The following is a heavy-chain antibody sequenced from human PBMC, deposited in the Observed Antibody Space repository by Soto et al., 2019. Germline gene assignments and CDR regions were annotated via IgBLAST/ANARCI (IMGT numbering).Heavy chain of an antibody. CDR2: INPNGGST. CDR1: GYSFSNYG. V-gene: IGHV1-46*01. D-gene: IGHD6-13*01. J-gene: IGHJ6*02. Sequence: ASVKVSCKASGYSFSNYGMSWVRQAPGQALEWMGMINPNGGSTSYAQKFQGRVTMTRDTSTSTVYMELSSLRSEDTAVYYCARGFYIAAADHYYYYGMDVWGQGTTVTVSS. CDR3: ARGFYIAAADHYYYYGMDV.